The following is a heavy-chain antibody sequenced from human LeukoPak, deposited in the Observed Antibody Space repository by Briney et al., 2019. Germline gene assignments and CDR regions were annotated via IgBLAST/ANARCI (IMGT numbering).Heavy chain of an antibody. J-gene: IGHJ4*02. Sequence: GGSLTLSFQASGLTFSSYSLHWVGQPQGKGRDGVSSISTGSSSYSYTYYADSVKGRFTISRDNAKNALLLQMNSLRAEDTAVYYCARDVPNYYDSSGSYFDYWGQGTLVTVSS. CDR3: ARDVPNYYDSSGSYFDY. V-gene: IGHV3-21*01. CDR2: ISTGSSSYSYT. CDR1: GLTFSSYS. D-gene: IGHD3-22*01.